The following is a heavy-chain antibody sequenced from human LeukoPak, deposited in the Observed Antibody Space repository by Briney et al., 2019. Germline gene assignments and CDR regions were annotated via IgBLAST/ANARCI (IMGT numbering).Heavy chain of an antibody. D-gene: IGHD1-26*01. V-gene: IGHV1-46*01. Sequence: ASVKVSCKASGYTFTSYYMHWVRQAPGQGLEWMGIINPSGGSTSYAQKFQGRVTMTRNTSISTAYMELSSLRSDDTAVYYCARREIVGATGGGLMAHEIFDYWGQGTLVTVSS. J-gene: IGHJ4*02. CDR1: GYTFTSYY. CDR2: INPSGGST. CDR3: ARREIVGATGGGLMAHEIFDY.